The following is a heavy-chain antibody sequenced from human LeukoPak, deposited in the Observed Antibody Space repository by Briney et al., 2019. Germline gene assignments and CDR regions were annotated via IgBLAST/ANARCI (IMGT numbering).Heavy chain of an antibody. Sequence: GRSLRLSCAASGFTFDDYAMHWVRQAPGKGLEWVSGISWNSGSIGYADSVKDRFTISRDNAKNSLYLQMNSLRAEDMALYYCAKDGRRYSSSQGTYYFDYWGQGTLVTVSS. CDR1: GFTFDDYA. D-gene: IGHD6-13*01. J-gene: IGHJ4*02. CDR3: AKDGRRYSSSQGTYYFDY. V-gene: IGHV3-9*03. CDR2: ISWNSGSI.